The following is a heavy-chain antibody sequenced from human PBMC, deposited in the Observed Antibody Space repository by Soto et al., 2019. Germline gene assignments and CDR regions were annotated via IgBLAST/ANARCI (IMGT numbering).Heavy chain of an antibody. CDR1: GFTVSSNY. Sequence: GGSLRLSCAASGFTVSSNYMSWVRQAPGKGLEWVSVIYSGGSTYYADSVKGRFTISRDNSKNTLYLQMNSLRAEDTAVYYCARDRFWGSYFDYWGQGTLVTVSS. CDR2: IYSGGST. V-gene: IGHV3-53*01. J-gene: IGHJ4*02. CDR3: ARDRFWGSYFDY. D-gene: IGHD7-27*01.